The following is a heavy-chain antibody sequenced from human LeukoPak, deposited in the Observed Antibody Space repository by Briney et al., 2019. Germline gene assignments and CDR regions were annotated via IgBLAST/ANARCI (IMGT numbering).Heavy chain of an antibody. J-gene: IGHJ5*02. V-gene: IGHV3-30-3*01. CDR1: GFTFSSYA. CDR2: ISHDGSNK. CDR3: ARGPHYYDFWSGYSSP. Sequence: GGSLRLSCAASGFTFSSYAMHWVRQAPGKGLEWVAVISHDGSNKYYADSVKGRFTISRDNSKNTLYLRMNSLRAEDTAVYYCARGPHYYDFWSGYSSPWGQGTLVTVSS. D-gene: IGHD3-3*01.